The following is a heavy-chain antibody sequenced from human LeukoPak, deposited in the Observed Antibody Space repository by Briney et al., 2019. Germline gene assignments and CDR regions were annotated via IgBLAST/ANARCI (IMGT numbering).Heavy chain of an antibody. CDR2: MSEDGSGK. J-gene: IGHJ4*02. CDR3: GRYIDYDLRN. CDR1: GFTFNNYW. V-gene: IGHV3-7*02. Sequence: GGSLRLSCAASGFTFNNYWMSWVRQAPGKGLEWVAKMSEDGSGKSYLDSVKGRFTISRDNAKNSLYLQMNSLRAEDTAVYYCGRYIDYDLRNWGQATLVSVSS. D-gene: IGHD5-12*01.